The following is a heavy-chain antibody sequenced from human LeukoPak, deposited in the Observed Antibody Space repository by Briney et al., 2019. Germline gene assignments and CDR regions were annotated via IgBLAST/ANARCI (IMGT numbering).Heavy chain of an antibody. D-gene: IGHD3-9*01. V-gene: IGHV1-69*13. CDR2: IIPIFGTA. CDR1: GGTFSSYA. Sequence: ASVKVSCKASGGTFSSYAISWVRQAPGHGLEWMGGIIPIFGTANYAQKFQGRVTITADESTSTAYMELSSLRSEDTAVYYCAREGSDILSYWGQGTLLTVSS. CDR3: AREGSDILSY. J-gene: IGHJ4*02.